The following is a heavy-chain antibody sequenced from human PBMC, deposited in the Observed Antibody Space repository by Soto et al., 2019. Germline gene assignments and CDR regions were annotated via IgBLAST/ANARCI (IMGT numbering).Heavy chain of an antibody. CDR3: ARGRRSFTVYHGLDV. CDR2: VYYDGST. CDR1: GDSVSSYY. J-gene: IGHJ6*02. D-gene: IGHD2-8*02. V-gene: IGHV4-59*02. Sequence: QVQLQESGPGLVKPSETLSLTCSVSGDSVSSYYWSWIRQPPGKGLQWIGYVYYDGSTKYNPSLETRVTMTIDTSRNQVPLKLNSVTAADTAVYHCARGRRSFTVYHGLDVWGQGTTVAVSS.